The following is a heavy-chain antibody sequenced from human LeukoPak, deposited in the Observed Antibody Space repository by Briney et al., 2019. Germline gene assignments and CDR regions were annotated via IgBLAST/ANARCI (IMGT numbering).Heavy chain of an antibody. Sequence: GSLRLSCAASGFTFSSYEMNWVRQAPGKGLEWVANIWQDGSVTHYVDSVKGRFTISRDDAKNSLYLHGNSLRAEDTAVYYCAREATFGYPYFDPWGQGALVNGSS. CDR3: AREATFGYPYFDP. D-gene: IGHD3-3*01. V-gene: IGHV3-7*01. CDR2: IWQDGSVT. CDR1: GFTFSSYE. J-gene: IGHJ4*02.